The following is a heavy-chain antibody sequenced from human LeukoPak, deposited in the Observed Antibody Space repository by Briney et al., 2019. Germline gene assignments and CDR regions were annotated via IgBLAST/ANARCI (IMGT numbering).Heavy chain of an antibody. Sequence: GRSLRLSCAASGFTFSSYGMHWVRQAPGKGLEWVAVISHDGSNKYYADSVKGRFTISRDNSKNTLYLQMNSLRAEDTAVYYCAKDVRRLLYNTEYFQHWGQGTLVTVSS. CDR3: AKDVRRLLYNTEYFQH. CDR2: ISHDGSNK. V-gene: IGHV3-30*18. D-gene: IGHD1-26*01. CDR1: GFTFSSYG. J-gene: IGHJ1*01.